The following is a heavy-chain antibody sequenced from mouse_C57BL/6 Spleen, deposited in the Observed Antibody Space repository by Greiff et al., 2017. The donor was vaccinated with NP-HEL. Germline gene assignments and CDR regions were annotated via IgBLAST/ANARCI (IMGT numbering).Heavy chain of an antibody. V-gene: IGHV1-78*01. J-gene: IGHJ2*01. CDR3: ARGNYGSSYSFDY. D-gene: IGHD1-1*01. CDR1: GYTFTDHT. CDR2: IYPRDGST. Sequence: VQLQQSDAELVKPGASVKISCKVSGYTFTDHTIHWMKQRPEQGLEWIGYIYPRDGSTKYNEKFKSKATLTVDKPSSTAYMQLSSLTSEDSAVYYCARGNYGSSYSFDYWGQGTTLTVSS.